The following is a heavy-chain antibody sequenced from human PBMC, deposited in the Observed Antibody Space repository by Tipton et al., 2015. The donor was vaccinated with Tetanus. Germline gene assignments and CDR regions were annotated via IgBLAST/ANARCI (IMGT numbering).Heavy chain of an antibody. D-gene: IGHD3-3*01. CDR2: IYYTGST. V-gene: IGHV4-61*01. J-gene: IGHJ4*02. CDR1: GGSVSNGSYY. CDR3: ARERSGFNVGHLDV. Sequence: TLSLTCTVSGGSVSNGSYYWNWIRQPPGKGLEWIGHIYYTGSTDYNPSLKSRVTISADTTKNLFSLKLRSVTAADAAVYFCARERSGFNVGHLDVWGPGILVIVSS.